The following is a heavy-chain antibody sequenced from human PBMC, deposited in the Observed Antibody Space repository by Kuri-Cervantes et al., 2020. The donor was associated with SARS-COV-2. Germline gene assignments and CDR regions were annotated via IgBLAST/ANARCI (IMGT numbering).Heavy chain of an antibody. CDR3: AKAMQWLVPWDAFDI. D-gene: IGHD6-19*01. CDR1: GFTFSSYE. Sequence: GESLKISCTASGFTFSSYEMNWVRKAPGKGLEWVSYISSSGSTIYYADSVKGRFTISRDNAKNSLYLQMNSLRAEDTALYYCAKAMQWLVPWDAFDIWGQGTMVTVSS. J-gene: IGHJ3*02. CDR2: ISSSGSTI. V-gene: IGHV3-48*03.